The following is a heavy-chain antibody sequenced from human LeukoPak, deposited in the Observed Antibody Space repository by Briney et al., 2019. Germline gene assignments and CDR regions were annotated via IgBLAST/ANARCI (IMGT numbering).Heavy chain of an antibody. CDR2: ISYDGSNK. J-gene: IGHJ4*02. D-gene: IGHD2-2*01. CDR1: GFTFSSYG. V-gene: IGHV3-30*03. CDR3: ASFTVVPAATTFDY. Sequence: GGSLRLSCAASGFTFSSYGMHWVRQAPGKGLEWVAVISYDGSNKYYADSVKGRFTISRDNSKNTLYLQMNSLRAEDTAVYYCASFTVVPAATTFDYWGQGTLVTVSS.